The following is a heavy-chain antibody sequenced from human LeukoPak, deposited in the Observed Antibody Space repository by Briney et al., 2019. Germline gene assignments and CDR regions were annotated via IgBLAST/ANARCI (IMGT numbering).Heavy chain of an antibody. CDR2: INPNSGGT. D-gene: IGHD2-2*01. V-gene: IGHV1-2*02. Sequence: ASVKVSCKASVYTFTGYYMHWVRQAPGQGLEWMGWINPNSGGTNYAQKFQGRVTMTRDTSISTAYMELSRLRSDDTAVYYCARGVKEGYCSSTSCPEFDYWGQGTLVTVSS. J-gene: IGHJ4*02. CDR1: VYTFTGYY. CDR3: ARGVKEGYCSSTSCPEFDY.